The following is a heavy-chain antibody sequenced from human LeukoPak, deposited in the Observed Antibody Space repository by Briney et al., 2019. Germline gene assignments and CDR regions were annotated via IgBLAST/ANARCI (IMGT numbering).Heavy chain of an antibody. J-gene: IGHJ4*02. CDR2: IKSDGGTT. CDR1: GFTFNNAW. Sequence: GGSLRLSCAASGFTFNNAWMSWVRQAPGKGLEWIGRIKSDGGTTGYAAPVKGRFTISRDDSKNTLYLQMNSLKAEDTAVYYCTTDLGDYGDYVRCWGQGTLVTVSS. D-gene: IGHD4-17*01. CDR3: TTDLGDYGDYVRC. V-gene: IGHV3-15*01.